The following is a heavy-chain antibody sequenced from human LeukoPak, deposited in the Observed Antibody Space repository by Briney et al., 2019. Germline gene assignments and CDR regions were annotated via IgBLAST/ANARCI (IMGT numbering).Heavy chain of an antibody. CDR1: GGSISSYY. Sequence: SETLSLTCTVSGGSISSYYWSWIRQPPGKGLEWIGYIYYSGSTNYNPSLKSRVTISVDTSKNQFSLKLSSVTAADTAVCYCARGAAMVRKNWFDPWGQGTLVTVSS. J-gene: IGHJ5*02. D-gene: IGHD3-10*01. CDR3: ARGAAMVRKNWFDP. V-gene: IGHV4-59*01. CDR2: IYYSGST.